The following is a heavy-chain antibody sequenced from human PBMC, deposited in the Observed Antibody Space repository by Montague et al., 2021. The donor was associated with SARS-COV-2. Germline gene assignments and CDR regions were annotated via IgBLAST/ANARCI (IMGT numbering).Heavy chain of an antibody. V-gene: IGHV4-59*01. CDR3: ASGGGDSADYYYYAMDV. D-gene: IGHD2-21*02. CDR1: GGSISSYY. Sequence: SETLSLTCTVSGGSISSYYWCWIRQPPGTGMQRIGYIYNNGSTNCNTSLTSRVTLSIDTSTNQYSLKLTFVTAADTAVYYCASGGGDSADYYYYAMDVWGQGTTVTVSS. CDR2: IYNNGST. J-gene: IGHJ6*02.